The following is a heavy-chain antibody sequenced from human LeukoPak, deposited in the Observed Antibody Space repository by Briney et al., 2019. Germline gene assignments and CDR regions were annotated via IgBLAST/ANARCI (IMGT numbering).Heavy chain of an antibody. J-gene: IGHJ6*02. CDR1: GGSISSGGYY. CDR2: IYYSGST. Sequence: SQTLSLTCTVSGGSISSGGYYWSWIRQHPGKGLEWIGYIYYSGSTYYNPSLKSRVTISVDTSKNQFSLKLSSVTAADTAVYYCASHSYYYDSSGYPNLYYYYGMDVWGQGTTVTVSS. CDR3: ASHSYYYDSSGYPNLYYYYGMDV. V-gene: IGHV4-31*03. D-gene: IGHD3-22*01.